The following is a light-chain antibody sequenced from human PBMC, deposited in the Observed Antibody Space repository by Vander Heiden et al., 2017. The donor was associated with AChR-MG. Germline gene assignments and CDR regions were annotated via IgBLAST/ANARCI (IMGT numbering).Light chain of an antibody. Sequence: QSVLTQPSSVSGAPGQRVTIPCTGSSPNSGAGYHVHWYQQRPGSAPNLLIYANNNRPSGVPDRFSGSKSGTSASLAITGLQAEDEADYYGQSFDSSLSSSLWVFGTGTKVTVL. V-gene: IGLV1-40*01. CDR3: QSFDSSLSSSLWV. CDR2: ANN. CDR1: SPNSGAGYH. J-gene: IGLJ1*01.